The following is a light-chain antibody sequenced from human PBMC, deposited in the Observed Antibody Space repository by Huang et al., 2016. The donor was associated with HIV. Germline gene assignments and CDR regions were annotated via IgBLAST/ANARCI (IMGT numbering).Light chain of an antibody. CDR3: QQYNRWPRHT. CDR1: QSVSSN. CDR2: GAS. J-gene: IGKJ2*01. Sequence: EIVMTQSPATLSVSPGERATLSCRASQSVSSNLAWYQQKPVQAPRLLIYGASTRATGIPARFSGGGSGTEFTLTISSLQSEDFAVYYCQQYNRWPRHTFGQGTKVEIK. V-gene: IGKV3-15*01.